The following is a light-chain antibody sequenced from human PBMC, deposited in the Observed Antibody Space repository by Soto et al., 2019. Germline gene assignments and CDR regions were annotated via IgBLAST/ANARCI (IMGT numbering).Light chain of an antibody. V-gene: IGKV3-20*01. CDR2: GAS. CDR3: QQYGSSPLIT. Sequence: EIVLTQSPGTLSLSPGERATLSCRASQSVSSNYLAWYQQKPGQAPRLLIYGASRRATGIPDRFSGRGSGTDFTLTISRLEPEDFAVYYCQQYGSSPLITFGPGTKVDIK. J-gene: IGKJ3*01. CDR1: QSVSSNY.